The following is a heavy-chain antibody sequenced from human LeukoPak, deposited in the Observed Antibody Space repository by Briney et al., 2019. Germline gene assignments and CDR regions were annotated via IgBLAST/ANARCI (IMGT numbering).Heavy chain of an antibody. CDR1: GGSISSGGYY. Sequence: SETLSLTCTVSGGSISSGGYYWSWLRQHPGKGLEWIGYTYYSGSTYYNPSLKSRVTISVDTSKNQFSLKLSSVTAADTAVYYCARDRYCSSTSCYFSYYYGMDVWGQGTTVTVSS. V-gene: IGHV4-31*03. CDR2: TYYSGST. CDR3: ARDRYCSSTSCYFSYYYGMDV. J-gene: IGHJ6*02. D-gene: IGHD2-2*01.